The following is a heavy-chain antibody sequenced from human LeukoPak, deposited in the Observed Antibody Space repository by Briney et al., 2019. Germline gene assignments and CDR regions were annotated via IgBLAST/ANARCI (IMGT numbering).Heavy chain of an antibody. J-gene: IGHJ6*03. CDR3: ARVNSAYCGGDCYPYYYYYYMDV. CDR1: GGSISSYY. D-gene: IGHD2-21*02. V-gene: IGHV4-59*01. CDR2: IYYSGST. Sequence: PSETLSLTCSVSGGSISSYYWSWIRQPPGKGLEWIGYIYYSGSTNYNPSLKSRVTISVDTSKNQFSLKLSSVTAADTAVYYCARVNSAYCGGDCYPYYYYYYMDVWGKGTTVTVSS.